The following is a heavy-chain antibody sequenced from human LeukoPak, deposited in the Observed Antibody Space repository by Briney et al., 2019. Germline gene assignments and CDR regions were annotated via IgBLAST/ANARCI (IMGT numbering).Heavy chain of an antibody. CDR1: GFSFSRAW. J-gene: IGHJ4*02. D-gene: IGHD3-10*01. Sequence: GGSLRLSCAASGFSFSRAWMSWVRQAPGKGLEWVGRIKSKSDGGTTDYAAPVKGRFTISRDDSKNTLFLQVNSLKIEDSAVYYCTTVTLRPVGLWGQGTLVTVSS. CDR2: IKSKSDGGTT. CDR3: TTVTLRPVGL. V-gene: IGHV3-15*05.